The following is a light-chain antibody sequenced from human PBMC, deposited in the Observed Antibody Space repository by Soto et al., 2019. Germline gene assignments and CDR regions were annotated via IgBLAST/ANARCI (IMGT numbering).Light chain of an antibody. V-gene: IGKV3-15*01. CDR3: QQRRSWPET. J-gene: IGKJ5*01. CDR1: QSVSSN. Sequence: EIVMTQSPATLSVSPGERATLSCRASQSVSSNLAWYQQKPGQAPRLLIYGASTRATGIPARFSGSGSGTEFTLTISSLQSEDFAVYYCQQRRSWPETFGQGTRLEIK. CDR2: GAS.